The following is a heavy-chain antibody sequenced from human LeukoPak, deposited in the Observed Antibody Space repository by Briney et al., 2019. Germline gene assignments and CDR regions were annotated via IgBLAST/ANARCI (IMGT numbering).Heavy chain of an antibody. D-gene: IGHD2-15*01. CDR1: GFTFGSYA. J-gene: IGHJ4*02. CDR3: AKMTTGYSSGRYPAWPIDY. CDR2: IFGSGGSA. Sequence: TGGSLRLSCAASGFTFGSYAMYWVRQAPGKGLEWVSGIFGSGGSAHYADSVKGRFTISRDNSKNTVYLQMDSLRVEDTAIYYCAKMTTGYSSGRYPAWPIDYWGQGTLVTVSS. V-gene: IGHV3-23*01.